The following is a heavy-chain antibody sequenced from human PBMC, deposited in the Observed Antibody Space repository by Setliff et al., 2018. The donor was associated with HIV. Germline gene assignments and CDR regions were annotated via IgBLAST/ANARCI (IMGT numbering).Heavy chain of an antibody. CDR2: IIPILGPA. D-gene: IGHD3-3*02. J-gene: IGHJ4*02. CDR1: GGTFSSYA. Sequence: ASVKVSCKTSGGTFSSYAISWVRQAPGQGLEWMGGIIPILGPADYAQKFQGRVTITAGEYTTTSYMELRNLRSEDTAIYYCARGLGNFVPDLIGYFDYWGQGTLVTVSS. V-gene: IGHV1-69*13. CDR3: ARGLGNFVPDLIGYFDY.